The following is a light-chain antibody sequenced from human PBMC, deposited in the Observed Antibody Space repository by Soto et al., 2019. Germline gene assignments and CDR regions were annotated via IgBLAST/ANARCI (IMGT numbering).Light chain of an antibody. Sequence: QSVLTQPASVSGSPGQSITISCTGTISDFVVYNYVSWYQQHPGKAPKLMIYGVSNRPSGVSNRFSGSKSGNTASLTISGFQADDEADYYCSSHTISSALQVFGTGTKQTVL. J-gene: IGLJ1*01. CDR3: SSHTISSALQV. V-gene: IGLV2-14*01. CDR1: ISDFVVYNY. CDR2: GVS.